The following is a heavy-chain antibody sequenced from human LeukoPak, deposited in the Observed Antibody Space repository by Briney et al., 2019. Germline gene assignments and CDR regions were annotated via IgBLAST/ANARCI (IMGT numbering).Heavy chain of an antibody. V-gene: IGHV4-34*01. Sequence: SSETLSLTCAVYGGSFSGYYWSWIRQPPGKGLEWIGEINHSGSTNYNPSLKSRVTISVDTSKNQFSLKLSSVTAADTAVYYCARVGFHYYDSSTLTGYWGQGTLVTVSS. CDR3: ARVGFHYYDSSTLTGY. CDR1: GGSFSGYY. D-gene: IGHD3-22*01. J-gene: IGHJ4*02. CDR2: INHSGST.